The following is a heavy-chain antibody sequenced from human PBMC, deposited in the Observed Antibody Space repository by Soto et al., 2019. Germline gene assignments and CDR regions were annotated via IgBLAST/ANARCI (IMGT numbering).Heavy chain of an antibody. Sequence: GASLKISCEGSGYSFTSHWIGGVRQMPGKGLELIGLIYPGDSDTRYSPSFQGRVTISADKSISTAFLQWSSLRASDTAMYYCASQKTVIRGPLSSNWFDPWGQGTLVTVSS. J-gene: IGHJ5*02. CDR3: ASQKTVIRGPLSSNWFDP. D-gene: IGHD1-1*01. CDR1: GYSFTSHW. V-gene: IGHV5-51*01. CDR2: IYPGDSDT.